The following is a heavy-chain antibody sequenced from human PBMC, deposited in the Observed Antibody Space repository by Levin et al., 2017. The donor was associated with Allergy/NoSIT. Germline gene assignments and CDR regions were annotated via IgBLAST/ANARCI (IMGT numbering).Heavy chain of an antibody. CDR1: GGSISCGGYS. D-gene: IGHD5-18*01. Sequence: ASETLSLTCAVSGGSISCGGYSWSWIRQPPGKGLEWIGNIYLSGSTNDNPSLKSRVTMSVDRSKNQFSLKLSYVTAADTAVYYCARVAGYSYGYYFDYWGPGTLVTVSS. CDR2: IYLSGST. CDR3: ARVAGYSYGYYFDY. J-gene: IGHJ4*02. V-gene: IGHV4-30-2*01.